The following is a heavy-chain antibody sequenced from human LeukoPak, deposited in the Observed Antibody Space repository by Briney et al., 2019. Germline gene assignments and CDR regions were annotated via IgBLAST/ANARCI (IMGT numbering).Heavy chain of an antibody. D-gene: IGHD1-14*01. CDR2: IRYDGSNK. J-gene: IGHJ4*02. V-gene: IGHV3-30*02. CDR1: GFTFSSYG. CDR3: ARTRVGMGSPYYFDY. Sequence: LSGGSLRLSCAASGFTFSSYGMHWVRQAPGKGLEWVAFIRYDGSNKYYADSVKGRFTISRDNSENTLYLQMNSLRAEDTAVYYCARTRVGMGSPYYFDYWGQGTLVTVSS.